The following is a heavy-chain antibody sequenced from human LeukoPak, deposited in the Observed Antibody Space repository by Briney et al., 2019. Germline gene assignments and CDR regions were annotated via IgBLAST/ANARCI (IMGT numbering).Heavy chain of an antibody. J-gene: IGHJ4*02. CDR2: ISSSSSYI. CDR3: ARDQGPGIAAAGHDY. Sequence: PGGSLRLSCAASGFTFSSYSMNWVRQAPGKGLEWVSSISSSSSYIYYADSVKGRFTISRDNAENSLYLQMNSLRAEDTAVYYCARDQGPGIAAAGHDYWGQGTLVTVSS. CDR1: GFTFSSYS. V-gene: IGHV3-21*01. D-gene: IGHD6-13*01.